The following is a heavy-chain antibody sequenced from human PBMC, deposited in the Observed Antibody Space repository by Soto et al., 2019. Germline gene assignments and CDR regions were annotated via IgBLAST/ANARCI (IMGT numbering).Heavy chain of an antibody. D-gene: IGHD3-3*01. CDR2: IYYSGST. J-gene: IGHJ5*02. V-gene: IGHV4-31*03. CDR1: GGSISSGGYY. CDR3: ERDRKSRTIFGVVTSNWFDP. Sequence: TLSLPCTGSGGSISSGGYYWSWIRQHPGPGLEWIGYIYYSGSTYYNPSLKSRVTISVDTSKNQFSLKLSSVTAADTAVYYCERDRKSRTIFGVVTSNWFDPWGQGSLVTVAS.